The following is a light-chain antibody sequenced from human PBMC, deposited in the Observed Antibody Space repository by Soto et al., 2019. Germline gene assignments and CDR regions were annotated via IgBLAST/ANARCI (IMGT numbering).Light chain of an antibody. CDR1: QSVSSY. CDR2: DAS. Sequence: EIVLPQSPATLSLSPGERATLACRASQSVSSYLAWYQQKPGPAPRLLIYDASNRATGIPARFSGSGSGTDFTLTITSLEPEDFAVYYCQQRSTWPPYTFGQGTKLKIK. J-gene: IGKJ2*01. CDR3: QQRSTWPPYT. V-gene: IGKV3-11*01.